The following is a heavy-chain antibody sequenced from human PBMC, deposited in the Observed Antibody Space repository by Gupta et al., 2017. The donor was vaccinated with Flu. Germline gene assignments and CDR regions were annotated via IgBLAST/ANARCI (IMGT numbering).Heavy chain of an antibody. D-gene: IGHD3-3*01. CDR3: ARDKVRFLL. J-gene: IGHJ4*02. CDR2: T. V-gene: IGHV4-59*01. Sequence: TNYNPSLKSRVTISLDTSKSQFSLKLNSVVAADTAIYYCARDKVRFLLWGQGTLVTVSS.